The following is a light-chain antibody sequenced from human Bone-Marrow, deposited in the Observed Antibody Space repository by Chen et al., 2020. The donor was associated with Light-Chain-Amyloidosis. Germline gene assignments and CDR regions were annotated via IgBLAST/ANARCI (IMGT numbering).Light chain of an antibody. V-gene: IGLV3-21*02. Sequence: SYVLTQPSSVSVAPGQTATIACGGNNIGSTSVHWYKQTPGQAPLLVVYDDSDRPSGIPERLSGSNSGNAATLTISGVEAGDEADYYCQVWDRSSDRPVFGGGTKLTVL. CDR3: QVWDRSSDRPV. CDR2: DDS. CDR1: NIGSTS. J-gene: IGLJ3*02.